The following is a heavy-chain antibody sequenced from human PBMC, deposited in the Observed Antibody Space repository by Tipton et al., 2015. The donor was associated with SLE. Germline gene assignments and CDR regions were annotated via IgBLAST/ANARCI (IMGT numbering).Heavy chain of an antibody. Sequence: SLRLSCAASGFTFSSYAMHWVRQAPGKGLEWVAVISYDGSNKYYADSVKGRFTISRDNSKNTLYLQMNSLRAEDTAVYYCAREEVITTAFDIWGQGTMVTVSS. CDR3: AREEVITTAFDI. V-gene: IGHV3-30*04. D-gene: IGHD3-22*01. CDR2: ISYDGSNK. CDR1: GFTFSSYA. J-gene: IGHJ3*02.